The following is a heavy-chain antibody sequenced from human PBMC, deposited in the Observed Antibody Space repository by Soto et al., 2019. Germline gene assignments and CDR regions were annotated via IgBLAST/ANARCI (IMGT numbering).Heavy chain of an antibody. CDR1: GFTFXXXX. D-gene: IGHD3-10*01. CDR3: AKGLEFGEQRTVDY. CDR2: ISGSGGST. J-gene: IGHJ4*02. Sequence: EVQLLESGGGLVQPGGSLRXXCAASGFTFXXXXMSWVXQAPGKGLEWVSAISGSGGSTYYADSVKGRFTISRDNSKNTLYLQMNSLRAEDTAVYYCAKGLEFGEQRTVDYWGQGTLVTVSS. V-gene: IGHV3-23*01.